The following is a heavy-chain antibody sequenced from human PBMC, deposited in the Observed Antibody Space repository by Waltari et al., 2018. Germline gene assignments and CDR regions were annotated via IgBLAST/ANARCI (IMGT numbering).Heavy chain of an antibody. Sequence: QVQLVQSGAEVKKPGSSVKVSCKDSGGTFSSYAISWVRQAPGQGIEWMGRIIPIFGTATYAHNFQGRVTITADKATSTAYMELSSLRAEDTAVYYCASRSSVADTSGFDYWGHGTLVTVSS. V-gene: IGHV1-69*08. CDR3: ASRSSVADTSGFDY. CDR1: GGTFSSYA. J-gene: IGHJ4*01. CDR2: IIPIFGTA. D-gene: IGHD6-19*01.